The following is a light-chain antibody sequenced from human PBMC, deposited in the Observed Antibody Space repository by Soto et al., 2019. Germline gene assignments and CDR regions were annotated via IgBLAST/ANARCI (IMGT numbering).Light chain of an antibody. V-gene: IGLV1-36*01. CDR1: SSNIRNNV. CDR2: YDH. CDR3: AAWDDSLNGVV. J-gene: IGLJ2*01. Sequence: QPVLTQPPSVSEAPRQRVTISCSGSSSNIRNNVVNWYQQFPGKAPKLLIYYDHLLPSGVSDRFSGSKSGSSATLAINGLQSEDEADYYCAAWDDSLNGVVIGGGTQLTVL.